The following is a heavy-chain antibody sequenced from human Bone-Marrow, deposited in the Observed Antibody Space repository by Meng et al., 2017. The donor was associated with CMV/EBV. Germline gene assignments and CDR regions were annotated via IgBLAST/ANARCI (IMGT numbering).Heavy chain of an antibody. CDR3: ARGGIFGVATQNWFDP. J-gene: IGHJ5*02. CDR1: GGTFSSYT. CDR2: IIPILGIA. Sequence: SVKVSCKASGGTFSSYTISWVRQAPGQGLEWMGRIIPILGIANYAQKFQGRVTITTDESTSTAYMELSSLRSEDTAVYYCARGGIFGVATQNWFDPWGQGTLVTSPQ. D-gene: IGHD3-3*01. V-gene: IGHV1-69*16.